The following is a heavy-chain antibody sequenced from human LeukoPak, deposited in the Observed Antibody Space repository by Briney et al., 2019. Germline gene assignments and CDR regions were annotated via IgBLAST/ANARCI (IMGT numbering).Heavy chain of an antibody. V-gene: IGHV3-74*01. D-gene: IGHD3-10*01. CDR1: GFTFSSYW. J-gene: IGHJ6*02. CDR3: ARDQVTMVRGVTRHYYGMDV. CDR2: INTDGSST. Sequence: GGSLRLSCAASGFTFSSYWMHWVRQAPGKGLVWVSRINTDGSSTSYADSVKGRFTISRDNAKNTLYLQMNSLRAEDTAVYYCARDQVTMVRGVTRHYYGMDVWGQGTTVTVSS.